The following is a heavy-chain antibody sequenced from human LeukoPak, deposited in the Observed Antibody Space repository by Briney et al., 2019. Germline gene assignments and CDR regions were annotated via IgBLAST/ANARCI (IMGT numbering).Heavy chain of an antibody. D-gene: IGHD2-15*01. Sequence: GASVKVSCKASGYTFTGYYMHWVRQAPGQGLEWMGWINPNSGGTNYAQKFQGRVTMTRDTSISTAYMELSRLRSDGTAVYYCARDRRYCSGGSCQPFDYWGQGTLVTVSS. CDR2: INPNSGGT. J-gene: IGHJ4*02. V-gene: IGHV1-2*02. CDR3: ARDRRYCSGGSCQPFDY. CDR1: GYTFTGYY.